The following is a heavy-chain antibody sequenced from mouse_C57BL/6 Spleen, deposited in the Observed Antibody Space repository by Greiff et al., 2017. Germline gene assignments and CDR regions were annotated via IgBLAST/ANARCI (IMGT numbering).Heavy chain of an antibody. V-gene: IGHV1-62-2*01. CDR1: GYTFTEYT. CDR2: FYPGSGSI. CDR3: ARHEERGLIRDAMDY. J-gene: IGHJ4*01. Sequence: QVQLKESGAELVIPGASVKLSCKASGYTFTEYTIHWVKQRSGQGLEWIGWFYPGSGSIKYNEKFKDKATLHADKSSSTAYMELSRLTSEDSAVYFWARHEERGLIRDAMDYWGQGTSVTVSS. D-gene: IGHD1-1*01.